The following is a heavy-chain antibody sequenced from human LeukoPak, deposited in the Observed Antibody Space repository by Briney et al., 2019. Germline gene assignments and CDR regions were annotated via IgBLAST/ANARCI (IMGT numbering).Heavy chain of an antibody. J-gene: IGHJ6*02. CDR1: GVSISRYY. D-gene: IGHD4-17*01. CDR3: AREDPQTTVPEGLDV. Sequence: SETLSLTCTVSGVSISRYYWSWIRQPPGKGLEWVGDIYFSGATNYNPSLKSRVTISVDTSKNQFSLKLSSVTAADTAVYYCAREDPQTTVPEGLDVWGQGATVSVSS. V-gene: IGHV4-59*01. CDR2: IYFSGAT.